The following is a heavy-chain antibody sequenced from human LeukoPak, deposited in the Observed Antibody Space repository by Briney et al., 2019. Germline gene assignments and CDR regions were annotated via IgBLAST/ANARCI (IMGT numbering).Heavy chain of an antibody. CDR1: GGSFSGYY. D-gene: IGHD4-17*01. Sequence: SETLSLTCAVYGGSFSGYYWSWIRQPPGKGLEWIGEINHSGSTNYNPSLKSRVTISVDTSKKQFSLKLSSVTAADTAVYYCARGFNDYGDSPGDYWGQGTLVTVSS. J-gene: IGHJ4*02. CDR2: INHSGST. CDR3: ARGFNDYGDSPGDY. V-gene: IGHV4-34*01.